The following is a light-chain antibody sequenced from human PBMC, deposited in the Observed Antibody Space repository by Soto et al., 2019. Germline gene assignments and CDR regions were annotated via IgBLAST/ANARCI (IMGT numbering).Light chain of an antibody. Sequence: EIVLTQSPGTLSLSPGERATLSCRASQSVDSSTLAWYQQKPGQAPRLLISGASNRATGIPDRFSGSGSGTDFPLAISRLAPEDFAVYYCQHFDDSLTFGGGTKVEIK. V-gene: IGKV3-20*01. CDR2: GAS. J-gene: IGKJ4*01. CDR3: QHFDDSLT. CDR1: QSVDSST.